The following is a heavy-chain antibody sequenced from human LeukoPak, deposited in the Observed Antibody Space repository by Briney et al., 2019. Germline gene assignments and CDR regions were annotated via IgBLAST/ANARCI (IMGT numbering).Heavy chain of an antibody. CDR3: ARQGGTLNWFDP. CDR2: IFYSGSA. J-gene: IGHJ5*02. V-gene: IGHV4-39*01. Sequence: SETLSLTCTVSGVSISSSSYYWGWIRQPPGKGLEWIGSIFYSGSAYYNPSLKSRVAISVDTSKNQFSLKLSSVTAADTAVYYCARQGGTLNWFDPWGQGTLVTVSS. D-gene: IGHD1-7*01. CDR1: GVSISSSSYY.